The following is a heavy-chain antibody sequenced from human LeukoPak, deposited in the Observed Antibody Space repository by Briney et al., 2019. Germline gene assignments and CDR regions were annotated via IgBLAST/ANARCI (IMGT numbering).Heavy chain of an antibody. V-gene: IGHV4-39*01. J-gene: IGHJ3*02. CDR2: IYYSGST. Sequence: PSETLSLTCTVSGGSISSSSYYWGWIRQPPGKGLEWIGSIYYSGSTYYNPSLKSRVTISVDTSKNQFSLKLCSVTAADTAVYYCARLCSSTKAFDIWGQGTMVTVSS. CDR3: ARLCSSTKAFDI. D-gene: IGHD2-2*01. CDR1: GGSISSSSYY.